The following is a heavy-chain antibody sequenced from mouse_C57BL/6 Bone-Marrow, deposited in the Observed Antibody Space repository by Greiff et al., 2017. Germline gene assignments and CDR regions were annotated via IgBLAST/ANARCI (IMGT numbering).Heavy chain of an antibody. J-gene: IGHJ4*01. CDR2: ITHSGET. Sequence: VQLQESGPGLVKPSQSLFLTCSITGFPITSGYYWIWIRQSPGKPLEWMGYITHSGETFYNPSLQSPISITRETSKNQFFLQLNSVTTEDTAMYYCAVDRSGVITTVVAPYAMDYWGQGTSVTVSS. CDR1: GFPITSGYY. CDR3: AVDRSGVITTVVAPYAMDY. D-gene: IGHD1-1*01. V-gene: IGHV12-3*01.